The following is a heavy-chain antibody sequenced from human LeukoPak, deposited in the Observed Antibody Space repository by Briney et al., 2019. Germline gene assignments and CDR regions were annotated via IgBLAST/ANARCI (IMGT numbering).Heavy chain of an antibody. J-gene: IGHJ5*02. CDR1: GGSISSSNW. CDR2: IYHSGST. V-gene: IGHV4-4*02. CDR3: ARDLSSGGAAAGMLRA. Sequence: PSETLSLTCAVSGGSISSSNWWSWVRQPPGKGLEWIGEIYHSGSTNYNPSLKSRVTISVDKSKNQFSLKLSSVTAADTAVYYCARDLSSGGAAAGMLRAWGQGTLVTVSS. D-gene: IGHD6-13*01.